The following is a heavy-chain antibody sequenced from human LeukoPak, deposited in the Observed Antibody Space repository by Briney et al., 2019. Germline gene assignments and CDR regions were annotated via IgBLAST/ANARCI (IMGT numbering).Heavy chain of an antibody. J-gene: IGHJ5*02. CDR3: ARRGSGWYT. Sequence: SETLSLTCTVSGGSISSGSYYWSWIRQPAGEGLEWIGRIYTSGSTNYNPSLKSRVTISVDTSKNQFSLKLSSVTAADTAVYYCARRGSGWYTWGQGTLVTVSS. D-gene: IGHD6-19*01. CDR1: GGSISSGSYY. V-gene: IGHV4-61*02. CDR2: IYTSGST.